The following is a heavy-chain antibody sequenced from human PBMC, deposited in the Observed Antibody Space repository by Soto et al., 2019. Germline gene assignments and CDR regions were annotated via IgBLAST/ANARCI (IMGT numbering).Heavy chain of an antibody. V-gene: IGHV5-51*01. J-gene: IGHJ4*02. Sequence: PGASLKISCKGSGYSFATYWIGWVRQMPGKGPEWMVIIYPGDSDARYSPSLQGQVTISADKSISTAYLQWSSLKASDTAMYYCARHTTVNPLDYWGQGTKVTVSS. CDR3: ARHTTVNPLDY. CDR1: GYSFATYW. CDR2: IYPGDSDA. D-gene: IGHD4-4*01.